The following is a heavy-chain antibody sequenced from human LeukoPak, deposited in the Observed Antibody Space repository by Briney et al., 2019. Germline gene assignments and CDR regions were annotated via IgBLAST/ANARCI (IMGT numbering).Heavy chain of an antibody. V-gene: IGHV4-38-2*01. Sequence: ASETLSLTCAVSGYSISSGFYWGWIRQPPGKGLEWIGSIYHSGSTYYNPSLKSRVTISLDTSKNQFSLRLSSVTAADMAVYYCARRSEYFQDWGQGTLLTVSS. CDR3: ARRSEYFQD. J-gene: IGHJ1*01. CDR2: IYHSGST. CDR1: GYSISSGFY.